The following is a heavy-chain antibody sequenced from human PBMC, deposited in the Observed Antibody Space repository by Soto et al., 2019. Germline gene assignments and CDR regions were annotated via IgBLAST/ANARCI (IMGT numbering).Heavy chain of an antibody. CDR3: ARWDLGYCRSTSCSLDY. CDR1: GGTFSSYA. J-gene: IGHJ4*02. Sequence: QVQLVQSGAEVKKPGSSVKVSCKASGGTFSSYAISWVRQAPEQGLEWMGGIIPIFGTAHYAQKFQGRVTMTADESTSTAYMELSSLRSEDTAVYYCARWDLGYCRSTSCSLDYWGQGTLVTVSS. V-gene: IGHV1-69*01. CDR2: IIPIFGTA. D-gene: IGHD2-2*01.